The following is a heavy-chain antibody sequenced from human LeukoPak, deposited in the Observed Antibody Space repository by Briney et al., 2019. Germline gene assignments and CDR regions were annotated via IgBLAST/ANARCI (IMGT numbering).Heavy chain of an antibody. J-gene: IGHJ4*02. V-gene: IGHV3-23*01. CDR2: ISGSGGST. D-gene: IGHD1-26*01. CDR3: AKKWGVGTTTLDYFDY. CDR1: GFTFSSYA. Sequence: GGSLRLSCAASGFTFSSYAMSWVRQAPGKGLEWVSAISGSGGSTYYADSVKGRFTISRDNSKNTLYLQMNSLTDEDTAVYYCAKKWGVGTTTLDYFDYWGQGTLVTVSS.